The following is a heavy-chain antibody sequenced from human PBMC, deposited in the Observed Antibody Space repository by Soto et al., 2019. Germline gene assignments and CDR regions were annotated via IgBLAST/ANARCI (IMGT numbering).Heavy chain of an antibody. Sequence: QVQLQQWGAGLLKPSETLSLTCAVYGGSFSDYYWTWIRQPPGKGLEWIGEINHRGSTNYNPSLKRRVTFLIDTLKSKSSLLLSSVIAAYTAVYFCAVPRGSGAIYSWFDPWGQGILVTVSS. D-gene: IGHD2-21*01. J-gene: IGHJ5*02. CDR1: GGSFSDYY. CDR2: INHRGST. CDR3: AVPRGSGAIYSWFDP. V-gene: IGHV4-34*01.